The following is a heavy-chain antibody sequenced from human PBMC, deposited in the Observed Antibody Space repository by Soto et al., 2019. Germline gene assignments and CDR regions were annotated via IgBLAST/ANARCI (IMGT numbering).Heavy chain of an antibody. J-gene: IGHJ4*02. CDR3: ARSADFAYYDFWSGYSGLDY. Sequence: ASVKVSCKASGYTFTSYAMHWVRQAPGQRLEWMGWINAGNGNTKYSQKFQGRVTITRDTSASTAYMELSSLRSEDTAVYYCARSADFAYYDFWSGYSGLDYWGRGTLVTVPQ. V-gene: IGHV1-3*01. CDR1: GYTFTSYA. CDR2: INAGNGNT. D-gene: IGHD3-3*01.